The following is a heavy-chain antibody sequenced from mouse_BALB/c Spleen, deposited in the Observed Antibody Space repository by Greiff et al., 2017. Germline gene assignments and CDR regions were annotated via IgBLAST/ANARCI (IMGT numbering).Heavy chain of an antibody. CDR2: INPYNDGT. J-gene: IGHJ4*01. CDR1: GYTFTSYV. CDR3: ARDYYGSSYYAMDY. Sequence: EVKLMESGPELVKPGASVKMSCKASGYTFTSYVMHWVKQKPGQGLEWIGYINPYNDGTKYNEKFKGKATLTSDKSSSTAYMELSSLTSEDSAVYYCARDYYGSSYYAMDYWGQGTSVTVSS. D-gene: IGHD1-1*01. V-gene: IGHV1-14*01.